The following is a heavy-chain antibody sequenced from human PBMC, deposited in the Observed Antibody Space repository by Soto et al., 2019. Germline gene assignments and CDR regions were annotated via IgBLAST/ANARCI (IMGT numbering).Heavy chain of an antibody. V-gene: IGHV1-46*03. CDR2: INPSGGYT. CDR3: ARGGGIMVVSAPYEH. Sequence: ASVKVCCKASGYTFSSYYMNWVRQAPGQGLEWLGIINPSGGYTTYAQRFLGRVTMTSDTSTSTVHMELGSLTSEDTAVYYCARGGGIMVVSAPYEHWGQGTLVNVSS. CDR1: GYTFSSYY. J-gene: IGHJ4*02. D-gene: IGHD2-21*01.